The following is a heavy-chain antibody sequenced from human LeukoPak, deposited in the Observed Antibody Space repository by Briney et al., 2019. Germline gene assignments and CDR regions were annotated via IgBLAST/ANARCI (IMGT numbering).Heavy chain of an antibody. CDR2: ISYDGSNK. CDR3: AKDPSSSSRQIFDY. D-gene: IGHD6-6*01. V-gene: IGHV3-30-3*01. Sequence: PGGSLRLSCAASGFTFSSYAMHWVRQAPGKGLEWVAVISYDGSNKYYADSVKGRFTISRDNSKNTLYLQMNSLRAEDTAVYYCAKDPSSSSRQIFDYWGQGTLVTVSS. J-gene: IGHJ4*02. CDR1: GFTFSSYA.